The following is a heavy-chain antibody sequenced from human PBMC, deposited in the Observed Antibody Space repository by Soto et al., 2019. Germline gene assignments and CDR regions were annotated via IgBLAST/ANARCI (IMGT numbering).Heavy chain of an antibody. CDR1: GYSFTSYW. CDR2: IYPGDSDT. V-gene: IGHV5-51*01. CDR3: ASPSQLLGELSFSDASDI. J-gene: IGHJ3*02. D-gene: IGHD3-16*02. Sequence: GESLKISCKGSGYSFTSYWIGWVRQMPGKGLEWMGIIYPGDSDTRYSPSFQGQVTISADKSISTAYLQWSSLKASDTAMYYCASPSQLLGELSFSDASDIWGQGTMVTVSS.